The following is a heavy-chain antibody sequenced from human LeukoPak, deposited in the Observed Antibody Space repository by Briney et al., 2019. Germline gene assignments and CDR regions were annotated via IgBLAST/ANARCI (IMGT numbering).Heavy chain of an antibody. Sequence: GGSLRLSCAASGFTFSSYSMNWVRQAPGKGLEWVSSISSSSSYIYYADSVKGRFTISRDNAKNSLYLQMNSLRAEDTAVYYCARDHYYDSSGYHGEFDYWGQGTLVTVSS. V-gene: IGHV3-21*01. CDR3: ARDHYYDSSGYHGEFDY. J-gene: IGHJ4*02. CDR2: ISSSSSYI. D-gene: IGHD3-22*01. CDR1: GFTFSSYS.